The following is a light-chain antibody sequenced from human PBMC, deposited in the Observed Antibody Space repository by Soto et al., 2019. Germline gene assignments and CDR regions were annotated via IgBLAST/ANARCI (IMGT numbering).Light chain of an antibody. CDR2: EGS. Sequence: QSALTQPASVSGSPGQSITISCTGTSSDVGSYNLVSWYQQHPGKAPKLMIYEGSKRPSGVFNRFSGSKSGNTSSLTISGLQAEDEADYYCCSYAGSSTYVVFGGGTKLTVL. CDR1: SSDVGSYNL. CDR3: CSYAGSSTYVV. J-gene: IGLJ2*01. V-gene: IGLV2-23*01.